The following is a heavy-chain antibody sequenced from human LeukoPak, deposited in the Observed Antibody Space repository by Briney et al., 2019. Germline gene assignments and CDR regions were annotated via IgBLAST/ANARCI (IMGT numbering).Heavy chain of an antibody. CDR1: GVDIYSSTYY. D-gene: IGHD2-15*01. CDR2: IYYNEDT. J-gene: IGHJ3*02. CDR3: ARQLAAGNDAFDI. V-gene: IGHV4-39*01. Sequence: SETLSLTCTVSGVDIYSSTYYWAWIRQPPAKGLEFIGSIYYNEDTYSNPSLKSRLTISVDTSTNQFSLRLNSVTAADTAVYFCARQLAAGNDAFDIWGQGTMVTVSS.